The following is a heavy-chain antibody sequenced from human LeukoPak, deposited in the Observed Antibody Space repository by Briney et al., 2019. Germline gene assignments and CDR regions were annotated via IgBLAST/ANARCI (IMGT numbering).Heavy chain of an antibody. Sequence: PSETLSLTCTVSGGSISSYYWSWIRQPPGKGLEWIGYIYYSGSTNYNPSLKSRVTISVDTPKNQFSLKLSSVTAADTAVYYCARKSYGQAFDIWGQGTMVTVSS. D-gene: IGHD5-18*01. CDR1: GGSISSYY. CDR3: ARKSYGQAFDI. V-gene: IGHV4-59*01. CDR2: IYYSGST. J-gene: IGHJ3*02.